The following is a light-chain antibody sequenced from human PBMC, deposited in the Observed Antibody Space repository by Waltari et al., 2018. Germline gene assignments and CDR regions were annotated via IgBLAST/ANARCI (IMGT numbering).Light chain of an antibody. V-gene: IGLV2-14*01. CDR2: DVS. Sequence: QSALTQPASVSGSPGQSITISCTGTSSDVGGYNYVSWYQQHPGKAPKLMIYDVSKRPSGVSNRFSDSKSGNTASLTISGLQAEDEADYYCSSYTSSSTSSFGGGTKLTVL. CDR1: SSDVGGYNY. CDR3: SSYTSSSTSS. J-gene: IGLJ2*01.